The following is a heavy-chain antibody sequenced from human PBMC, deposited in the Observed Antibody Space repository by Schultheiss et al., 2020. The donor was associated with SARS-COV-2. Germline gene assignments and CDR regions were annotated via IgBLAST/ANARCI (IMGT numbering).Heavy chain of an antibody. J-gene: IGHJ6*02. Sequence: GGSLRLSCAASGFTVSSNYMSWVRQAPGKGLEWVGRIKSKTDGGTTDYAAPVKGRFTISRDDSKNTLYLQMNSLKTEDTAVYYCTTGWVVAATRGYYYYGMDVWGQGTTVTVSS. CDR2: IKSKTDGGTT. V-gene: IGHV3-15*01. CDR1: GFTVSSNY. D-gene: IGHD2-15*01. CDR3: TTGWVVAATRGYYYYGMDV.